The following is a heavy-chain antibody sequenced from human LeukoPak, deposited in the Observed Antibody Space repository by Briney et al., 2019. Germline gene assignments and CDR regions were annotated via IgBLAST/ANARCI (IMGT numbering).Heavy chain of an antibody. V-gene: IGHV3-30*18. CDR1: GFTFSSYG. CDR3: AKKNYGYGGYFDS. D-gene: IGHD5-18*01. Sequence: GGSLRLSCAASGFTFSSYGMHWVRQAPGKGLEWVAVISYDGSNKYYADSVKGRFTISRDNSKNTLYLQMNSLRAEDTAVYYCAKKNYGYGGYFDSWGQGTLVTVSS. J-gene: IGHJ4*02. CDR2: ISYDGSNK.